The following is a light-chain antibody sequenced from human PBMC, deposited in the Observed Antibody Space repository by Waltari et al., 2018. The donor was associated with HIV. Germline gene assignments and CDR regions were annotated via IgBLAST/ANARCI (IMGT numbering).Light chain of an antibody. J-gene: IGLJ3*02. V-gene: IGLV3-25*03. CDR3: QSADSSGAYRV. CDR2: KDR. CDR1: ALPKEY. Sequence: SYELTQPPSVSVSPGQTARITCSGDALPKEYAYWYQQKPGQAPVLVIYKDRERPSGIPERFSGSSSGTTVTLTISGDQAEDEADYYCQSADSSGAYRVFGGGTKLTVL.